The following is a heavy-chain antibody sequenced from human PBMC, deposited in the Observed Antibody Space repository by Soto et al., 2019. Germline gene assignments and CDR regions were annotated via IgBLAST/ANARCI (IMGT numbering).Heavy chain of an antibody. CDR1: GGTFSSSG. CDR3: ARDGIRCSSTSCYDY. D-gene: IGHD2-2*01. Sequence: QVQLVQSGAEVKKPGSSVKVSCKTSGGTFSSSGITWVRQAPGQGLEWMGGIIPIFNTTNYAQRFQGRVTITADKYTRTAYMELNSLTSEDTAVYYCARDGIRCSSTSCYDYWGQGTLVTVSS. J-gene: IGHJ4*02. CDR2: IIPIFNTT. V-gene: IGHV1-69*06.